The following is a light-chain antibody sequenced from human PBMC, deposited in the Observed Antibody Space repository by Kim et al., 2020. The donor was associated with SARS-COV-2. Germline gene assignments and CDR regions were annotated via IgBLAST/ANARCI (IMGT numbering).Light chain of an antibody. CDR1: GGSIASIY. Sequence: KAVTLSCTRSGGSIASIYVQWYQQRPCSAPSTGMYEDNRRPSGVPDRCSGSIDRSSNSASLTISGLKTEGEADYYCQSYDSSLLWVFGGGTQLTVL. V-gene: IGLV6-57*03. CDR3: QSYDSSLLWV. CDR2: EDN. J-gene: IGLJ3*02.